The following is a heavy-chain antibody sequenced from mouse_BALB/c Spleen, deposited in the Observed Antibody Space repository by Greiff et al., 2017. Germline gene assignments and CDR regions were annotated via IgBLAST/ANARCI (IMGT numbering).Heavy chain of an antibody. CDR2: IDTSDSYT. J-gene: IGHJ4*01. D-gene: IGHD1-1*01. CDR3: AREDLLRYGAMDY. CDR1: GYTFTDYW. V-gene: IGHV1-69*01. Sequence: VQLQQPGAELVMPGASVKMSCKASGYTFTDYWMHWVKQRPGQGLEWIGAIDTSDSYTSYNQKFKGKATLTVDESSSTAYMQLSSLTSEDSAVYYGAREDLLRYGAMDYWGQGTSVTVSS.